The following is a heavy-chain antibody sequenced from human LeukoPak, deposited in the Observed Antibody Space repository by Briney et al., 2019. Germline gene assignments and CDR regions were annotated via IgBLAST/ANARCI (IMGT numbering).Heavy chain of an antibody. V-gene: IGHV4-39*01. CDR1: GGSISSSSYY. J-gene: IGHJ5*02. D-gene: IGHD3-22*01. CDR3: ARLETAYYYDSTTLGGDNWFDP. Sequence: SETLSLTCTVSGGSISSSSYYWGWIRQPPGKGLEWIGSIYYSGSTYYNPSLKSRVTISVDTSKNQFSLKLSSVTAADTAVYYCARLETAYYYDSTTLGGDNWFDPWDQGTLVTVSS. CDR2: IYYSGST.